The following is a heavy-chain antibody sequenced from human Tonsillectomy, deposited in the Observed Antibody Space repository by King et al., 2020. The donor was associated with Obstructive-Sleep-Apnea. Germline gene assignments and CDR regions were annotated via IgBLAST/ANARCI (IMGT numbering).Heavy chain of an antibody. CDR1: GFNLRNYG. V-gene: IGHV3-33*01. CDR3: AREAKKWLQTAYFDL. Sequence: VQLVESGGGVVRPGQSLRLSCATSGFNLRNYGMHWVRQAPGKGLEWVAVIWYDETKKNYAESVKGRFTISRDNSNNTLYLEMNSLRAEDTAVYYCAREAKKWLQTAYFDLWGQGTLVAVSS. D-gene: IGHD5-12*01. J-gene: IGHJ4*02. CDR2: IWYDETKK.